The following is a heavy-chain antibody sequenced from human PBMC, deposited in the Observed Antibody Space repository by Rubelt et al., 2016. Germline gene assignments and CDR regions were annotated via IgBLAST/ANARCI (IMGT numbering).Heavy chain of an antibody. D-gene: IGHD1-1*01. CDR3: ARLERFFGPFDP. J-gene: IGHJ5*02. CDR2: IYPGDSDT. Sequence: EVQLVQSGPEVKKPGESLKISCKGSGYSFTTYWIGWVRQMPGKGLEWMGIIYPGDSDTRYSRACQGPGTISADKSISTAYLQWSSLKASDTAMYYCARLERFFGPFDPWGQGSLVTVSS. V-gene: IGHV5-51*01. CDR1: GYSFTTYW.